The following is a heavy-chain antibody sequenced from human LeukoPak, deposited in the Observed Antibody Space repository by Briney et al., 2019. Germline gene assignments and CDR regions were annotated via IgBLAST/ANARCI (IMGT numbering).Heavy chain of an antibody. CDR1: GGSISSGDYY. CDR3: ARSQKDPLFGVVIPHYYYYGMDA. Sequence: PSQTLSLTCTVSGGSISSGDYYWSWIRQPPGKGLEWIGYIYYSGSTYYNPSLKSRVTISVDTSKNQFSLKLSSVTAADTAVYYCARSQKDPLFGVVIPHYYYYGMDAWGQGTTVTVSS. CDR2: IYYSGST. D-gene: IGHD3-3*01. J-gene: IGHJ6*02. V-gene: IGHV4-30-4*01.